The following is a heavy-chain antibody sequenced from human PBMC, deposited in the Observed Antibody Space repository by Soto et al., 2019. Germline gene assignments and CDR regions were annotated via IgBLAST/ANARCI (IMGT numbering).Heavy chain of an antibody. CDR2: LYTMGST. D-gene: IGHD3-10*01. V-gene: IGHV4-4*07. CDR3: ARVRDYGLGTNRHYYGMDV. CDR1: GGSISGYY. J-gene: IGHJ6*02. Sequence: QVQLQESGPGLVKSSETLSLTCTVSGGSISGYYWSWIRQPAGKGLEWIGRLYTMGSTNYNPSLQSRVTMSVDTSKNEFSLKLSSVTAADTAVYFCARVRDYGLGTNRHYYGMDVWGQGTTVTVSS.